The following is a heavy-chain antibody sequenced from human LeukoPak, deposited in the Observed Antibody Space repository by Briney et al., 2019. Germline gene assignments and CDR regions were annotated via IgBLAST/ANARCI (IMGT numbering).Heavy chain of an antibody. J-gene: IGHJ6*03. CDR3: ARGLRLCDCYYYMDV. D-gene: IGHD4/OR15-4a*01. V-gene: IGHV4-61*01. CDR1: GGSLSSGYY. Sequence: SETLSLTCTVSGGSLSSGYYWGWIRPPPGRGLGWMGITYASVSPNYNPSLKSRVTMSVDTSKNQFSLKLSSVTAADTAVYYCARGLRLCDCYYYMDVWGKGTTVTVSS. CDR2: TYASVSP.